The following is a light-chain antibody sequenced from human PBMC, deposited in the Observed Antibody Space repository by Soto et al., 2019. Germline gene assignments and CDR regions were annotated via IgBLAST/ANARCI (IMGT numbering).Light chain of an antibody. CDR3: AAWDDGLNGVV. CDR2: SNN. CDR1: SSTFGSNT. J-gene: IGLJ2*01. Sequence: SVLTQPPPASGPPGQRVTHSFSGSSSTFGSNTVSWYQQLPGTAPKLVVDSNNQRPSGVPVRFSGSKSGTSASLAISGLQSEDEADYYCAAWDDGLNGVVFGGGTQLTVL. V-gene: IGLV1-44*01.